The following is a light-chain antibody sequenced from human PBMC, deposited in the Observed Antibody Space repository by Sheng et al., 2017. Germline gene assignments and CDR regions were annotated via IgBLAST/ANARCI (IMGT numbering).Light chain of an antibody. CDR1: QDIESH. CDR3: LQHHSYPWT. Sequence: TQMTQSPSTLSASVGDRVTITCRASQDIESHLGWYQQKPGSAPKLLIYATSSLDRGVPSRFSGTGSGTDFALTLNGLQPDDFATYFCLQHHSYPWTFGQGTNVEIK. CDR2: ATS. J-gene: IGKJ1*01. V-gene: IGKV1-6*01.